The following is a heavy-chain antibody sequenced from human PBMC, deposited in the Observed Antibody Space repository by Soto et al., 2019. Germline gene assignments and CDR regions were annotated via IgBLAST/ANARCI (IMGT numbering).Heavy chain of an antibody. CDR1: GYTFTSYG. V-gene: IGHV1-18*01. Sequence: QVQLVQSGAEVKKPGASVKVSCKASGYTFTSYGISWVRQAPGQGLEWMGWISAYNGNTNYAQKLQGRVTMTTDTSASAAYTELSGRGSDDTAVYYCGRDLVVRPGAGDCYNTDAFALWGEGTMVTVSS. CDR2: ISAYNGNT. J-gene: IGHJ3*01. D-gene: IGHD2-21*01. CDR3: GRDLVVRPGAGDCYNTDAFAL.